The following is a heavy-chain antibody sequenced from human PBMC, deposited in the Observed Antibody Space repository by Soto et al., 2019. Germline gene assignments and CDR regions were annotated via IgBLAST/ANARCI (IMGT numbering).Heavy chain of an antibody. V-gene: IGHV3-23*01. J-gene: IGHJ4*02. CDR3: AKRNGDYGYDY. CDR2: ISGSGDYT. D-gene: IGHD4-17*01. CDR1: GFTFSSYG. Sequence: EVQLLESGGGLVQPGGSLRLSCAASGFTFSSYGMSWVRQAPGKGLEWVSEISGSGDYTYYADSVKGRFTVSRDNSKNTLYLQMNSLRAEDTAVYYCAKRNGDYGYDYWGQGTLVTVSS.